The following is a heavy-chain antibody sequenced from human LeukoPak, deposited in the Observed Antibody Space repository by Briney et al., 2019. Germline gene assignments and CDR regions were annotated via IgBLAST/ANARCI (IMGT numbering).Heavy chain of an antibody. CDR3: ARAGGYLLYFDS. V-gene: IGHV4-59*01. Sequence: SETLSLTCTVSGGSISSYYWSWIRQPPGKGLEWIGYMYYSGSTNYNPSLKSRVTISVDTSKNQFSLKLSSVTAADTAVYYCARAGGYLLYFDSWGQGTLVTVSS. D-gene: IGHD5-12*01. J-gene: IGHJ4*02. CDR1: GGSISSYY. CDR2: MYYSGST.